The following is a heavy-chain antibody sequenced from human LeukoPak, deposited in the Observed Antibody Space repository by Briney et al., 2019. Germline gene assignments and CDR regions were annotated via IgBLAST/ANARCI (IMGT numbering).Heavy chain of an antibody. V-gene: IGHV3-74*01. D-gene: IGHD3-22*01. CDR3: ARDLGQYYDTSDNWFDP. J-gene: IGHJ5*02. CDR2: INSDGINT. CDR1: GFTFSSSG. Sequence: GGSLRLSCAASGFTFSSSGMSWVRQAPGKGLVWVSRINSDGINTSYADSVKGRFTISRDNAKNTLNLQMNSLRAEDTAVYYCARDLGQYYDTSDNWFDPWGQGTLVTVSS.